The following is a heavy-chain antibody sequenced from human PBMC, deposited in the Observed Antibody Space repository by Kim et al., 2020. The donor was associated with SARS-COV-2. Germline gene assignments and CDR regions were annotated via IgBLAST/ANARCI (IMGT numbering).Heavy chain of an antibody. CDR2: IRSKANSYAT. CDR3: ARDDYPLVWFWEAKSLPYN. D-gene: IGHD3-10*01. V-gene: IGHV3-73*01. CDR1: GFTFSGSS. J-gene: IGHJ4*02. Sequence: GGSLRLSCAASGFTFSGSSMHWVRQASGKGLEWVGRIRSKANSYATAYAASVKGRFTISRDDSKNTAYLQMNSLKTEDTAVYYCARDDYPLVWFWEAKSLPYNWGPGTLVTVSS.